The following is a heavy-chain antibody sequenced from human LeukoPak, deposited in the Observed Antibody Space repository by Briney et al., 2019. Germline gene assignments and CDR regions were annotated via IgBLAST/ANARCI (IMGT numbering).Heavy chain of an antibody. D-gene: IGHD1-26*01. J-gene: IGHJ6*03. V-gene: IGHV4-4*07. CDR2: IYTSGST. Sequence: SETLSLTCTVSGGSISSYYWRWIRQPAGKGLEWIGRIYTSGSTNYNPSLKSRVTISVDKSKNQFSLKLSSVTAADTAVYYCARAKSGSYARDYYYYMDVWGKGTTVTVSS. CDR1: GGSISSYY. CDR3: ARAKSGSYARDYYYYMDV.